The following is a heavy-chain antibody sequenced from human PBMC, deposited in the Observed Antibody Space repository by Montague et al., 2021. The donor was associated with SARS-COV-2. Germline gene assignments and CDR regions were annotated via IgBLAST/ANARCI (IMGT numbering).Heavy chain of an antibody. J-gene: IGHJ4*02. CDR3: ARAPMYRSGWYAYFDY. CDR2: INYSGST. CDR1: GDSMNNNY. Sequence: SETLSLTCTVSGDSMNNNYWSWIRQPPGKGLEWIGYINYSGSTHYNPSLQSRVTLSKDTSKNQFSLRLTSVTAADTAMYLCARAPMYRSGWYAYFDYWGQGTLVTVSS. V-gene: IGHV4-59*01. D-gene: IGHD6-13*01.